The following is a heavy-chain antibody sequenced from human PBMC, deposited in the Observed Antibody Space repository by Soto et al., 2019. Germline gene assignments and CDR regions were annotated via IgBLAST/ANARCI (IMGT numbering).Heavy chain of an antibody. CDR2: IYYSGST. CDR3: ARINPGGDYRFDY. J-gene: IGHJ4*02. D-gene: IGHD4-17*01. Sequence: SETLSLTCTVSGGSIGSGGDYWSWIRQHPGKGLEWIGYIYYSGSTYYNPSLKSRVTISVDTSKNQFSLKLSSVTAADTAVYYCARINPGGDYRFDYWGQGTLVTVSS. V-gene: IGHV4-31*03. CDR1: GGSIGSGGDY.